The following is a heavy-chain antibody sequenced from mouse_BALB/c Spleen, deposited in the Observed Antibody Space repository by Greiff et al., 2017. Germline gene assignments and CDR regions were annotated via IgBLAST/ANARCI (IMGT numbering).Heavy chain of an antibody. Sequence: VQLQQPGAELVRPGASVKLSCKASGYTFTSYWINWVKQRPGQGLEWIGNIYPSDSYTNYNQKFKDKATLTVDKSSSTAYMQLSSPTSEDSAVYYCTRSLLDAMDYWGQGTSVTVSS. CDR3: TRSLLDAMDY. J-gene: IGHJ4*01. CDR1: GYTFTSYW. CDR2: IYPSDSYT. V-gene: IGHV1-69*02.